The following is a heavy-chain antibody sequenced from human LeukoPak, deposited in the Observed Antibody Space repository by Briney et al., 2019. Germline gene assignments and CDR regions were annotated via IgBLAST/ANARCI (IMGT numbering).Heavy chain of an antibody. CDR2: ISAYNGNT. V-gene: IGHV1-18*01. CDR3: ARAHYDSSGYYYYYYYGMDV. J-gene: IGHJ6*02. D-gene: IGHD3-22*01. Sequence: ASVKVSCKASGYTFTSYGISWVRQAPGQGLEWMGWISAYNGNTNYAQKLQGRVTMTTDTSTSTAYMELRSLRSDDTAVYYCARAHYDSSGYYYYYYYGMDVWGQGTTVTASS. CDR1: GYTFTSYG.